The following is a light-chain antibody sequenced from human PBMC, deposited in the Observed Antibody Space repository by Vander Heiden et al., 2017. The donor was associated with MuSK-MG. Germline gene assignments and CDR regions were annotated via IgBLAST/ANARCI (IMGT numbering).Light chain of an antibody. Sequence: DIQMTQSPSSLSASVGDRVTITCRASQSISSYLNWYQQKPGKAPKLLIYAASSLQSGVPSRFSGSGSGTDFTLTISRLQPEDFATYYCQQSDSPHRTFGQGTKVEIK. CDR1: QSISSY. CDR2: AAS. CDR3: QQSDSPHRT. J-gene: IGKJ1*01. V-gene: IGKV1-39*01.